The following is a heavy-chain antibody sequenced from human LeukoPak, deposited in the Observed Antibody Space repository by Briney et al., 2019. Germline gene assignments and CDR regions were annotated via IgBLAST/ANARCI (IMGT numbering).Heavy chain of an antibody. V-gene: IGHV4-34*01. D-gene: IGHD2-21*01. CDR3: ARGVVVRGRYYYYMDV. CDR2: INHSGST. J-gene: IGHJ6*03. CDR1: GGSFSGYY. Sequence: PSETLSLTCAVYGGSFSGYYWSWIRQPPGKGLEWIGEINHSGSTNYNPSLKSRVTISVDTSKNQFSLKLSSVTAADTAVYYCARGVVVRGRYYYYMDVWGKGTTVTVS.